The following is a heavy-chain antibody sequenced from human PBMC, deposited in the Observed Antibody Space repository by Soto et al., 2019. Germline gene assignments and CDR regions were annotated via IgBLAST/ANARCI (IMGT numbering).Heavy chain of an antibody. CDR1: AASISSDY. CDR2: IYYSGTT. J-gene: IGHJ4*01. V-gene: IGHV4-59*01. D-gene: IGHD3-3*01. CDR3: ARGSDGYRFLD. Sequence: QVHLQESGPGLVKPSETLSLTCTVSAASISSDYWSWIRQPPGKGLEWIGYIYYSGTTNYNPSLKSRLSMSVDTSKKQFSLRLSSVTAADTAVYYCARGSDGYRFLDWGLGTLVTVSS.